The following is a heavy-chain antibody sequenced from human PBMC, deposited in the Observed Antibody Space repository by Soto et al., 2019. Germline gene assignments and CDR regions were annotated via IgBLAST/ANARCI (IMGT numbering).Heavy chain of an antibody. CDR1: GGTFSSYA. Sequence: SVKVSCKASGGTFSSYAISWVRQAPGQGLEWMGGIIPIFGTANYAQKFQGRVTITADKSTSTAYMELSSLRSEDTAVYYCARGFYDSSGYYHQYYYYGMDVWGQGTTVTVSS. J-gene: IGHJ6*02. CDR3: ARGFYDSSGYYHQYYYYGMDV. CDR2: IIPIFGTA. V-gene: IGHV1-69*06. D-gene: IGHD3-22*01.